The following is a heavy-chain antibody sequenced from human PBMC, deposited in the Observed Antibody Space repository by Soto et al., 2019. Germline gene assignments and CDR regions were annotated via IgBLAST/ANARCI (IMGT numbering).Heavy chain of an antibody. CDR3: ARDGPAPYYYCGMDV. J-gene: IGHJ6*02. V-gene: IGHV1-18*01. Sequence: QVQLVQSGGEVKKPGASVKVSCKTSGYSFTTYGISWVRQAPGQGLEWMGWISAYNGNTNYAQKLRDRVTMTTDTYTRTAYMELRSLRSDDTAVYYCARDGPAPYYYCGMDVWGQGSTVTVSS. CDR2: ISAYNGNT. CDR1: GYSFTTYG.